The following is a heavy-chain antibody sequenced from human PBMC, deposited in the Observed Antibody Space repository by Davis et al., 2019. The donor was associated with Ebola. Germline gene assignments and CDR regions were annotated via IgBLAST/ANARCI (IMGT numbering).Heavy chain of an antibody. J-gene: IGHJ4*02. D-gene: IGHD5-18*01. CDR1: GGSISSYY. CDR2: IYYSGST. V-gene: IGHV4-39*01. Sequence: MPSETLSLTCTVSGGSISSYYWGWIRQPPGKGLEWIGSIYYSGSTYYNPSLKSRVTISVDTSKNQFSLKLSSVTAADTAVYYCARLRQNRGYSFGHWGQGTLVTVSS. CDR3: ARLRQNRGYSFGH.